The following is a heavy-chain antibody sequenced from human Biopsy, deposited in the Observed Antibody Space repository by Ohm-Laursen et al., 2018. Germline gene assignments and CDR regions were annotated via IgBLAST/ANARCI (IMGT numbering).Heavy chain of an antibody. V-gene: IGHV3-23*01. CDR3: ASGLNGDPSAFDY. J-gene: IGHJ4*02. D-gene: IGHD4-17*01. Sequence: GSLRLSCAASGFTFKNYAMNWVRQAPGKGLDWVSSIDSSAASTFYADSVKGRFTISRDNSKNTLFLQMNSLRAADTAIYYCASGLNGDPSAFDYWGQGTLVTVSS. CDR1: GFTFKNYA. CDR2: IDSSAAST.